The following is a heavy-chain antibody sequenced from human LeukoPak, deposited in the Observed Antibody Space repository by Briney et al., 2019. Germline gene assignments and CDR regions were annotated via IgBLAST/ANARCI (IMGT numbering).Heavy chain of an antibody. Sequence: PGGSLRLSCAASGFTFSSYSMNWVRQAPGKGLEWVSSISSSSSYIYYADSVKGRFTISRDNAKNSLYLQMNSLRAEDTAVYYCARGRPRDCSSTSCYVPNDYWGQGTLVTVLS. J-gene: IGHJ4*02. V-gene: IGHV3-21*01. CDR1: GFTFSSYS. D-gene: IGHD2-2*01. CDR3: ARGRPRDCSSTSCYVPNDY. CDR2: ISSSSSYI.